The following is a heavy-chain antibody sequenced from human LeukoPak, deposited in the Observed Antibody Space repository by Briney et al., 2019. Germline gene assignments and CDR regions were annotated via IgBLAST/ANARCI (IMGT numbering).Heavy chain of an antibody. V-gene: IGHV3-66*01. CDR1: GFTVSSNY. J-gene: IGHJ4*02. Sequence: GGSLRLSCAASGFTVSSNYMSWVRQAPGKGLEWVSVIYSGGSTYYADSVKGRFTISRDNSKNTLYLQMNSLRAEGTAVYYCARDAYQTYYYGSGSYRWGQATLVTVSS. CDR3: ARDAYQTYYYGSGSYR. D-gene: IGHD3-10*01. CDR2: IYSGGST.